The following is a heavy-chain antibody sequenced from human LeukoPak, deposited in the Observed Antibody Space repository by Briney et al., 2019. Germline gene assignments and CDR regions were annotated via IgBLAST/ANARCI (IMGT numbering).Heavy chain of an antibody. CDR1: GYTFTGYY. V-gene: IGHV1-2*02. J-gene: IGHJ4*02. Sequence: ASVKVSCKASGYTFTGYYMHWVRQAPGQGLEWMGWINPNSGGTNYAQKFQGRVTMTRDTSISTAYMELSRLRSDDTAVYYCARDQYGSGSYSSTSFDYWGQGTLVTVSS. D-gene: IGHD3-10*01. CDR2: INPNSGGT. CDR3: ARDQYGSGSYSSTSFDY.